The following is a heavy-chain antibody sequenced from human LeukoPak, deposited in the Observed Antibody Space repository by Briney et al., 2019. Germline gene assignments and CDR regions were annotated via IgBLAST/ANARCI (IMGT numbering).Heavy chain of an antibody. D-gene: IGHD6-6*01. J-gene: IGHJ5*02. CDR1: GYSFTSYW. CDR3: ARGPRIAARPGWFDP. Sequence: GESLKISCKGSGYSFTSYWIGWVRQMPGKGLEWMGIIYPGDSDTRYSPSFQGQVTISADKSISTAHLQWSSLKASDTAMYYCARGPRIAARPGWFDPWGQGTLVTVSS. CDR2: IYPGDSDT. V-gene: IGHV5-51*01.